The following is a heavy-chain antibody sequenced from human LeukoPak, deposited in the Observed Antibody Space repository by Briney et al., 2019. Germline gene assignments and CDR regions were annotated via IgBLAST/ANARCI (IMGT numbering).Heavy chain of an antibody. CDR2: ISWNSGST. CDR1: VITLSNYG. D-gene: IGHD3-10*01. CDR3: TKGSYGMTMVRGAADY. V-gene: IGHV3-20*04. J-gene: IGHJ4*02. Sequence: GGSLRLSCAVSVITLSNYGMSWVRHAPGKGLEWVSGISWNSGSTGYADSVKGRFTISRDNSKNSLYLQMNSVRAEDTALYYCTKGSYGMTMVRGAADYWGQGTLVTASS.